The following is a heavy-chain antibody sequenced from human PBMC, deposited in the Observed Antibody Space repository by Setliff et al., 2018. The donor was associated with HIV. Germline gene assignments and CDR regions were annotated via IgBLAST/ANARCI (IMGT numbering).Heavy chain of an antibody. Sequence: SLTCSCTASGVTFGDYAMSWVRQAPGKGLEWVGFIKSKVYGETREYAASVKGRFTISRDDSKSIAYLQMKSLKTEDTAVYYCTTIVGFCSSTRCYSDYWGQGTLVTVSS. J-gene: IGHJ4*02. V-gene: IGHV3-49*04. CDR2: IKSKVYGETR. D-gene: IGHD2-2*01. CDR1: GVTFGDYA. CDR3: TTIVGFCSSTRCYSDY.